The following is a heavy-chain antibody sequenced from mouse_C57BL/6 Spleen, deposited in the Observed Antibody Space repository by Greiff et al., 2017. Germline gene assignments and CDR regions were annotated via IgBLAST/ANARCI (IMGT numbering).Heavy chain of an antibody. V-gene: IGHV1-22*01. CDR3: ARPRQLRLQGYYFDY. CDR1: GYTFTDYN. J-gene: IGHJ2*01. CDR2: INPNNGGT. Sequence: EVQLQESGPELVKPGASVKMSCKASGYTFTDYNMHWVKQSHGKSLEWIGYINPNNGGTSYNQKFKGKATLTVNESSSTAYMELRSLTSEDSAVYYCARPRQLRLQGYYFDYWGQGTTLTVSS. D-gene: IGHD3-2*02.